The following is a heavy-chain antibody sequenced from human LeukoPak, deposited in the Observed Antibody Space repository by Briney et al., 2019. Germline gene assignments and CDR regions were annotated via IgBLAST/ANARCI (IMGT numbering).Heavy chain of an antibody. D-gene: IGHD3-3*01. CDR3: ARDGTYYDFWSGYDWFDP. CDR2: IYTSGST. V-gene: IGHV4-4*07. CDR1: GGSISSYY. Sequence: PSETLSLTCTVSGGSISSYYWSWIRQPAGKGLEWIGRIYTSGSTNYNPSLKSRVTMSVDTSKNQFSQKLSSVTAADTAVYYCARDGTYYDFWSGYDWFDPWGQGTLVTVSS. J-gene: IGHJ5*02.